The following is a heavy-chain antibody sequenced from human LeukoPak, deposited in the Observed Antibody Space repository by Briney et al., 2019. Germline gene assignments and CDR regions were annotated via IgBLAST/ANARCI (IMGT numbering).Heavy chain of an antibody. CDR2: IIPIFGTA. CDR3: ACLWFGELSFFDY. D-gene: IGHD3-10*01. V-gene: IGHV1-69*13. CDR1: GGTFSSYA. J-gene: IGHJ4*02. Sequence: GASVKVSCKASGGTFSSYAISWVRQAPGQGLEWMGGIIPIFGTANYAQKFQGRVTITADESTSTAYMELSSLRSEDTAVYYCACLWFGELSFFDYWGQGTLVTVSS.